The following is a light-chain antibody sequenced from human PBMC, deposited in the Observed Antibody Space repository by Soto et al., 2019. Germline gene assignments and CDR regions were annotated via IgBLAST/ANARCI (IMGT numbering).Light chain of an antibody. J-gene: IGKJ1*01. CDR3: QQYGSSPAT. CDR2: ETS. V-gene: IGKV3-20*01. Sequence: EIVLTQSPGTLSLSPGERATLSCRASQSVSRSYLAWYQQKPGQAPRLLIYETSNRATGIPDRFSGSGSGTDFTLTISRLEPEDFAVYYCQQYGSSPATFGQGTKVDIK. CDR1: QSVSRSY.